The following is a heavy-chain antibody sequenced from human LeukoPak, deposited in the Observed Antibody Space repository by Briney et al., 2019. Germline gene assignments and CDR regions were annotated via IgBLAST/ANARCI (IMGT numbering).Heavy chain of an antibody. CDR1: GGTFSSYA. V-gene: IGHV1-69*05. CDR3: ARERGSSGHHFDN. Sequence: ASVKVSCKASGGTFSSYAISWVRQAPGQGREWMGGIIPIFGTANYAQKFQGRVTITTDESTSTAYMELSSLRSEDTAVYYCARERGSSGHHFDNWGQGTMVTVSS. J-gene: IGHJ3*02. D-gene: IGHD3-22*01. CDR2: IIPIFGTA.